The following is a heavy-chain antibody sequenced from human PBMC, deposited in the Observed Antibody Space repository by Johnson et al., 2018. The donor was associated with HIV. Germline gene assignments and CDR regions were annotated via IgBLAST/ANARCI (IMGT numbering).Heavy chain of an antibody. CDR2: ICYDGANK. V-gene: IGHV3-33*01. CDR1: GFTFSSYG. Sequence: QVQLVESGGGVVQPGGSLRLSCAASGFTFSSYGMHWVRQAPGKGLEWVALICYDGANKYYADSVKGRFTISRDNSKNTLYLQMNSLRAEDTPVYYFADAFDIWGQGTMVTVSS. J-gene: IGHJ3*02. CDR3: ADAFDI.